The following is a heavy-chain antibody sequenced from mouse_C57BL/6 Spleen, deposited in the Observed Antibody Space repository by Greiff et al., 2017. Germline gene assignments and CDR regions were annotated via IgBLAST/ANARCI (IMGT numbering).Heavy chain of an antibody. D-gene: IGHD2-3*01. Sequence: VQLQQSGAELVRPGTSVKVSCKASGYAFTNYLIEWVKQRPGQGLEWIGVINPGSGGTNYNEKFKGKATLTADKSSSTAYMQLSSLTSEDSAVYFCARTYDGYLMGYWGQRTSVTVSS. V-gene: IGHV1-54*01. CDR1: GYAFTNYL. CDR2: INPGSGGT. J-gene: IGHJ4*01. CDR3: ARTYDGYLMGY.